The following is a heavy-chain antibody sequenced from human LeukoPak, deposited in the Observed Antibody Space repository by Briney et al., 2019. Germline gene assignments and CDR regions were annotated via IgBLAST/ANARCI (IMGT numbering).Heavy chain of an antibody. CDR2: ISGYNGNT. CDR3: ARGARGVITNWFDP. CDR1: GYTFTSYH. D-gene: IGHD3-10*01. J-gene: IGHJ5*02. Sequence: ASVKVSCKASGYTFTSYHITWVRQAPGQGLEWMGWISGYNGNTNYAQKFQGRVSMTTDTSTSTAYMELRSLRSDDTAVYFCARGARGVITNWFDPWGQGTLVTVSS. V-gene: IGHV1-18*01.